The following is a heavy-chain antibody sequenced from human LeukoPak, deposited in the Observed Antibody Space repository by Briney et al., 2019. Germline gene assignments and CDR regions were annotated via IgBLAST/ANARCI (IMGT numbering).Heavy chain of an antibody. CDR1: GFTFSSYS. D-gene: IGHD5-12*01. V-gene: IGHV3-21*01. J-gene: IGHJ3*02. Sequence: PGGSLRLSCAASGFTFSSYSMNWVRQAPGKGLEWVSSISSSSSYIYYADSVKGRFTISRDNAKNSLYLQMNSLRAEDTAVYYCAREMATINSGFAFDIWGQGTMVTVSS. CDR2: ISSSSSYI. CDR3: AREMATINSGFAFDI.